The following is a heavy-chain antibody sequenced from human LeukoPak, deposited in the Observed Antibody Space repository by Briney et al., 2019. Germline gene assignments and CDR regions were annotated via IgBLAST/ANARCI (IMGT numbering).Heavy chain of an antibody. CDR1: GFTFSSYG. J-gene: IGHJ6*03. V-gene: IGHV3-30*02. D-gene: IGHD2-2*01. Sequence: GGSLRLSCAASGFTFSSYGMHWVRQAPGKGLEWVAFIRYDGSNKYYADSVKGRFTISRDNSKNTLYLQMNSLRAEDTAVYYCAKGVCSSTSPCQRKYYYYYYYMDVWGKGTTVTVSS. CDR2: IRYDGSNK. CDR3: AKGVCSSTSPCQRKYYYYYYYMDV.